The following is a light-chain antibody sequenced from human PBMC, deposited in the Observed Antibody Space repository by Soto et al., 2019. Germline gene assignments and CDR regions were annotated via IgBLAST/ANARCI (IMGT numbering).Light chain of an antibody. Sequence: QSVLTQPPSASGTPGQRVTISCSGSSSNIGSNTVNWYQQLPGTTPKLPIYSNNQRPSGVPDRFSGSKSGTSASLAISGLQSEDEADYYCAAWDDSLNGAGFGGGTQQTVL. CDR1: SSNIGSNT. CDR3: AAWDDSLNGAG. J-gene: IGLJ7*01. CDR2: SNN. V-gene: IGLV1-44*01.